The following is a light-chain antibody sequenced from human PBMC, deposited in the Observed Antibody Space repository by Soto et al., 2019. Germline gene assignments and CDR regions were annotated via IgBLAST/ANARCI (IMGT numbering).Light chain of an antibody. CDR3: QQINNYPIT. CDR2: VAS. V-gene: IGKV1-9*01. J-gene: IGKJ5*01. Sequence: DIQLTQSPSFLAASVGDRVTITCRASQGISGYLAWFQQKPGKAPNLLIYVASTLESGVPSRFSGSGSGTDFTLTISSLQPEDFATYYFQQINNYPITFGQGTRLEIK. CDR1: QGISGY.